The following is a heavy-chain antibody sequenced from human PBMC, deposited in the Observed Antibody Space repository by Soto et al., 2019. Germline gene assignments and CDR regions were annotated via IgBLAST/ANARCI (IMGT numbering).Heavy chain of an antibody. CDR2: INAGNGNT. V-gene: IGHV1-3*01. J-gene: IGHJ4*02. CDR1: GYIFNNYA. D-gene: IGHD3-16*01. Sequence: ASVKVSCKASGYIFNNYAINWVRQAPGQRLEWMGWINAGNGNTKYSQKFQDRVTITRDTSAATAYMELTSLRSEDTAVYYCARDRGGGDFVDYWGQGTLVTVSS. CDR3: ARDRGGGDFVDY.